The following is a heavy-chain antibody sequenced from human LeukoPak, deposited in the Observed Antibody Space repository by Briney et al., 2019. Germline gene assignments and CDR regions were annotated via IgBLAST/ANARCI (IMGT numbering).Heavy chain of an antibody. CDR3: AKDKPQQLPDY. CDR2: ISYDGSNK. Sequence: GGSLRLSCAASGFTFSDYAMHWVRQAPGKGLEWVAVISYDGSNKYYADSVKGRFTISRDNSKNTLYLQMNSLRAEDTAVYYCAKDKPQQLPDYWGQGTLVTVSS. CDR1: GFTFSDYA. J-gene: IGHJ4*02. V-gene: IGHV3-30*04. D-gene: IGHD6-13*01.